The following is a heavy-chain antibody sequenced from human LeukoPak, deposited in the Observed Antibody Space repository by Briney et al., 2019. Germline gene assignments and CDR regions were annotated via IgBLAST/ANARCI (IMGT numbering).Heavy chain of an antibody. CDR1: GFTFSSYD. CDR3: ASGGGYCSTTSCYVLYY. CDR2: VSSGGDRT. Sequence: GGSLRLSCAASGFTFSSYDMSWVRRAPGKGLQWVSAVSSGGDRTYYADSVKGRFSISRDNSKNTLYLQMNSLSADDTAVYYCASGGGYCSTTSCYVLYYWGQGALVTVSS. V-gene: IGHV3-23*01. D-gene: IGHD2-2*01. J-gene: IGHJ4*02.